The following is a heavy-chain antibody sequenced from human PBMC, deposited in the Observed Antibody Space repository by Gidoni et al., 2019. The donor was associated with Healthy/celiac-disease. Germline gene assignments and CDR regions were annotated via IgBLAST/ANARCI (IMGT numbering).Heavy chain of an antibody. Sequence: EVQLVESGGGLVQPGGSLRLSCAASGFTFSSYSMNWVRQAPGKGLELVSYISSSSSTIYYADSVKGRFTISRDNAKNSLYLQMNSLRAEDTAVYYCARDAQNYYDSSGFDPWGQGTLVTVSS. CDR2: ISSSSSTI. D-gene: IGHD3-22*01. CDR1: GFTFSSYS. J-gene: IGHJ5*02. CDR3: ARDAQNYYDSSGFDP. V-gene: IGHV3-48*01.